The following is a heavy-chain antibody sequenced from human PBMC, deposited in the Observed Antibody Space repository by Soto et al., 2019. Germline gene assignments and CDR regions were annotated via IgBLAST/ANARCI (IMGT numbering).Heavy chain of an antibody. CDR2: IIPIFGTA. CDR3: ARFQRITMIVVVVKFDY. D-gene: IGHD3-22*01. Sequence: SVKVSCKASGGTFSSYAISWVRQAPGQGLEWMGGIIPIFGTANYAQKFQGRVTITADESTSTAYMELSSLRSEDTAVYYCARFQRITMIVVVVKFDYWGQGTLVTVSS. V-gene: IGHV1-69*13. J-gene: IGHJ4*02. CDR1: GGTFSSYA.